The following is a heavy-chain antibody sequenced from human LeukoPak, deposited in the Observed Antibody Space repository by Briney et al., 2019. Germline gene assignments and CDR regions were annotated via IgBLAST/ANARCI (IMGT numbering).Heavy chain of an antibody. Sequence: GGSLRLSCVVSGSTFSRYFLSWVRQAPGKGLEWVSSINEYSDHTYYTDSVKGRFTISRDNSKNTLYLQMNSLRAEDTAVYYCARDARDYYGSGSYYFWGYFDYWGQGTLVTVSS. V-gene: IGHV3-23*01. CDR3: ARDARDYYGSGSYYFWGYFDY. J-gene: IGHJ4*02. CDR2: INEYSDHT. CDR1: GSTFSRYF. D-gene: IGHD3-10*01.